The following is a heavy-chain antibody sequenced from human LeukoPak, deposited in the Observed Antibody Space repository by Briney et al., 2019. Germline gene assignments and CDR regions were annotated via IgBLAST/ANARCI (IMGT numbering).Heavy chain of an antibody. Sequence: TSETLSLTCTVSGGSISSSSYYWGWIRQPPGKGLEWIGSIYYSGSTYYNPSLKSRVTISVDTSKNQFSLKLSSVTAADTAVYYCATSVPMVRGEGYFDYWGQGTLVTVSS. V-gene: IGHV4-39*07. J-gene: IGHJ4*02. CDR2: IYYSGST. CDR1: GGSISSSSYY. D-gene: IGHD3-10*01. CDR3: ATSVPMVRGEGYFDY.